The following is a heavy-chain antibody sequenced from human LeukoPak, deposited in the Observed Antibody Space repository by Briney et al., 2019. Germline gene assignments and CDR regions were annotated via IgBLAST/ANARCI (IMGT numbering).Heavy chain of an antibody. CDR3: ARDRPIVGAVTGHAFDI. D-gene: IGHD1-26*01. CDR1: GGSISSYY. CDR2: IYYSGST. Sequence: SETLSLTCTVSGGSISSYYWSWTRQPPGKGLEWIGYIYYSGSTNYNPSLKSRVTISVDTSKNQFSLKLSSVTAADTAVYYCARDRPIVGAVTGHAFDIWGQGTMVTVSS. J-gene: IGHJ3*02. V-gene: IGHV4-59*01.